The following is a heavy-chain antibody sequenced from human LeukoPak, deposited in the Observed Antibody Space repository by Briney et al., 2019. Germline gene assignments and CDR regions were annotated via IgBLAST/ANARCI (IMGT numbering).Heavy chain of an antibody. CDR3: ATTLVREGSFT. Sequence: PGGSLRLSCAASRFTFSSYWMSWVRQGPGKGLEWVANIKQDGSEKYYVDSVKGRFTISGDNAKNSLYLQMNGLRAEDTAVYYCATTLVREGSFTWGQGTLVTVSS. V-gene: IGHV3-7*01. D-gene: IGHD3-10*01. J-gene: IGHJ5*02. CDR2: IKQDGSEK. CDR1: RFTFSSYW.